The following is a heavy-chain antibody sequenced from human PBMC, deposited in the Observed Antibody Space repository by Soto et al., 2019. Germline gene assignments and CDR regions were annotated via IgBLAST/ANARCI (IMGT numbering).Heavy chain of an antibody. CDR2: ISHAGSEV. Sequence: GGSLRLSCAASGFPFTNYWMHWVRQTPGKGLMWVSRISHAGSEVGYADSVEGRFTVSRDNAKNTLYLQMHSLSAEDTAMYYWACWGLIVLVAPSYFDRGGHGTRVTAS. CDR3: ACWGLIVLVAPSYFDR. V-gene: IGHV3-74*01. D-gene: IGHD2-8*02. CDR1: GFPFTNYW. J-gene: IGHJ4*03.